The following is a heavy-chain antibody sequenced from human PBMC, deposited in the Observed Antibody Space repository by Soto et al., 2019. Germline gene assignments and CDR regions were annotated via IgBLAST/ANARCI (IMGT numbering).Heavy chain of an antibody. CDR3: AKGGLYNSSWYEGY. Sequence: EVQLLESGGALVQPGGSLRLSCAASGFTFSSYAMSWVRQAPGKGLEWVSSISASGDSTHNADSVKGRFAISRDNSKNTLDLQLNSLTAADTAVYYCAKGGLYNSSWYEGYWGQGTLVTVSS. J-gene: IGHJ4*02. CDR1: GFTFSSYA. D-gene: IGHD6-13*01. V-gene: IGHV3-23*01. CDR2: ISASGDST.